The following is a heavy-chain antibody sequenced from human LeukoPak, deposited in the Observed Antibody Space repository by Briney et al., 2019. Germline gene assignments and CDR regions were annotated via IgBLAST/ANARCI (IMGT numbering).Heavy chain of an antibody. CDR1: GGSISSYY. Sequence: SETLSLTCTVSGGSISSYYWSWIRQPPGKGLEWIGYIYYSGSTNYNPSLKSRVTMSVDTSKNQFSLKLSSVTAADTAVYYCARHTGVSSSDYWGQGTLVTVSS. CDR3: ARHTGVSSSDY. CDR2: IYYSGST. D-gene: IGHD6-6*01. J-gene: IGHJ4*02. V-gene: IGHV4-59*08.